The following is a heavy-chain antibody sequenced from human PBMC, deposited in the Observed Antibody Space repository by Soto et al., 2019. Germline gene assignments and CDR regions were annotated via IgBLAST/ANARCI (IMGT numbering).Heavy chain of an antibody. CDR2: ITSSGSEV. D-gene: IGHD6-19*01. CDR1: GFTFSGSA. CDR3: AQEGYDSGLYWDS. V-gene: IGHV3-23*01. J-gene: IGHJ4*02. Sequence: VQLLESGGGLVQPGGSLRLSCAASGFTFSGSAMTWVRQAPGKWLEYVSSITSSGSEVFHAASVKGRFTMSRDNSKNRLYLPMNSLRAEDTAVYYCAQEGYDSGLYWDSWGQGALVTVSS.